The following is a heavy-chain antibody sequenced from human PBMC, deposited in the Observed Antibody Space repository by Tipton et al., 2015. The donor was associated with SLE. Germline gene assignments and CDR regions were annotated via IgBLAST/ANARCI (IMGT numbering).Heavy chain of an antibody. CDR1: GFTFSNAW. D-gene: IGHD3-22*01. CDR2: IKSKTDGGTT. V-gene: IGHV3-15*01. CDR3: TTLRPYYYDSSAHDAFDI. Sequence: SLRLSCAASGFTFSNAWMSWVRQAPGKGLEWVGRIKSKTDGGTTDYAAPVKGRFTISRDDSKNTLYLQMNSLKTEDTAVYYCTTLRPYYYDSSAHDAFDIWGQGTMVTVSS. J-gene: IGHJ3*02.